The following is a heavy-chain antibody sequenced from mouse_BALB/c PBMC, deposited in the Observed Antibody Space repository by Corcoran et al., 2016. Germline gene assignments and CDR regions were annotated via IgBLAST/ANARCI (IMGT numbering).Heavy chain of an antibody. D-gene: IGHD2-14*01. CDR2: ILPGSGST. Sequence: QVQLQQSGAELMKPGASVKISCKATGYTFSSYWIEWVKQRPGHGLEWIGEILPGSGSTNYNEKFKGKATFTADTSSNTAYMQLSSLTSEDSAVYYCARSYYRYAMDYWGQGTSVTVSS. CDR1: GYTFSSYW. V-gene: IGHV1-9*01. J-gene: IGHJ4*01. CDR3: ARSYYRYAMDY.